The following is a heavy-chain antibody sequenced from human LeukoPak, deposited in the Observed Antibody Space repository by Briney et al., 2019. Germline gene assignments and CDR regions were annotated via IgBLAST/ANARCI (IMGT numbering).Heavy chain of an antibody. CDR3: AKGKSIAVAGPAFDI. J-gene: IGHJ3*02. CDR1: GFTFSSYG. V-gene: IGHV3-30*18. D-gene: IGHD6-19*01. CDR2: ISYDGSNK. Sequence: PGGSLRLSCAASGFTFSSYGMHGVRQAPGKGLEWVAVISYDGSNKYYADSVKGRFTISRDNSKNTLYLQMNSLRAEDTAVYYCAKGKSIAVAGPAFDIWGQGTMVTVSS.